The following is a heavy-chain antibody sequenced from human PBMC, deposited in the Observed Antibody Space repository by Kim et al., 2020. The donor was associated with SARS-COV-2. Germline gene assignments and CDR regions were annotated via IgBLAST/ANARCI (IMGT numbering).Heavy chain of an antibody. V-gene: IGHV3-73*01. CDR2: ISSKANSYET. D-gene: IGHD1-1*01. CDR1: GFTFSGYS. J-gene: IGHJ3*02. CDR3: TCVAATTSASSDAFD. Sequence: GGSLRLSCAASGFTFSGYSIRWVRQASGKGLEWVGRISSKANSYETTYAECGCGRFSITSDDSKYMAFLQMNNLNTEDSDWDYCTCVAATTSASSDAFD.